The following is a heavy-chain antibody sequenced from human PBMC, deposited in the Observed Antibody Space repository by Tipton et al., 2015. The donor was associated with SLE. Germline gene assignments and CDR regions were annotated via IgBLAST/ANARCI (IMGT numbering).Heavy chain of an antibody. CDR1: GFTVSSNY. Sequence: LSLTCAASGFTVSSNYMSWVRQAPGKGLEWVSVIYSGGSTYYADSVKGRFTISRDNSKNTLYLQMNSLRAEDTAVYYCARGGRGYGDLDYWGQGTLVTVSS. D-gene: IGHD4-17*01. J-gene: IGHJ4*02. CDR3: ARGGRGYGDLDY. V-gene: IGHV3-53*05. CDR2: IYSGGST.